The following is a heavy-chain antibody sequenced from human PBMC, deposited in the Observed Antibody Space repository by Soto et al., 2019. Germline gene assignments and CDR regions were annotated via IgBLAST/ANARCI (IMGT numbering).Heavy chain of an antibody. Sequence: ASVKVSCKASGYTFTGFYMHWVRQAPGQGLEWMGWINPNSGGTNYAQKFQGWVTMTRDTSISTAYMELSRLRSDDTAVYYCARIAAAGSWFDPWGQGTLVTVSS. CDR2: INPNSGGT. J-gene: IGHJ5*02. CDR3: ARIAAAGSWFDP. D-gene: IGHD6-13*01. CDR1: GYTFTGFY. V-gene: IGHV1-2*04.